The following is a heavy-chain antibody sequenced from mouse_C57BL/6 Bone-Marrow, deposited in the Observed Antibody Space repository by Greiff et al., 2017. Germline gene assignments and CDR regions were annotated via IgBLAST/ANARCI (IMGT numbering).Heavy chain of an antibody. V-gene: IGHV14-1*01. CDR2: IDPEDGDT. D-gene: IGHD1-1*01. J-gene: IGHJ3*01. Sequence: VQLQQSGAELVRPGASVKLSCTASGFNIKDYYMHWVKQRPEQGLEWIGRIDPEDGDTEYAPKFQGKATMTADTSSNTAYLQLSSLTSEDTAVYYCIPHYYGSSWFAYWGQGTLVTVSA. CDR1: GFNIKDYY. CDR3: IPHYYGSSWFAY.